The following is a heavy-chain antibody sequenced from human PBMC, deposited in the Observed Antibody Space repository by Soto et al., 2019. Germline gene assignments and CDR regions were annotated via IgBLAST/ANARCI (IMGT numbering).Heavy chain of an antibody. Sequence: QVQLVQSGAEVKKPGASVKVSCKASGYTFTSYGISWVRQAPGQGLEWMGWISAYNGNTNYAQKLQGRVTMTTDTPTSTAKRGLGSVRSNDTAGYYCARDLRVWLGELSVFDYWGRGPLVTVSS. V-gene: IGHV1-18*04. D-gene: IGHD3-16*02. CDR2: ISAYNGNT. CDR1: GYTFTSYG. CDR3: ARDLRVWLGELSVFDY. J-gene: IGHJ4*02.